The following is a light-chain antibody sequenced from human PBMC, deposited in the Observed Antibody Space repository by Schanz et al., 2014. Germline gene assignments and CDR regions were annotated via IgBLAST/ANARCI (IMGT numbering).Light chain of an antibody. Sequence: EIVMTQSPATLSVSPGERATLSCRASQSIGSNLVWYQQKPGQAPRLLIYDASQRATGSPHRFSGSGSGTDFTLTISGLEPEDFAVYYCQQYNNWPRTFGQGTKVEI. J-gene: IGKJ1*01. CDR2: DAS. CDR3: QQYNNWPRT. V-gene: IGKV3D-15*01. CDR1: QSIGSN.